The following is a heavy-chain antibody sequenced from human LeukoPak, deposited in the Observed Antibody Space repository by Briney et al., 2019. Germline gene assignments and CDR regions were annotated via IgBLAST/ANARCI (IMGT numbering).Heavy chain of an antibody. CDR1: GFTFSSYW. Sequence: PGGSLRLSCAASGFTFSSYWMHWVRQAPGKGLVWVSRINSDGSSTSYADSVKGRFTISRDNAKNTLYLQMNSLRAEDTAVYYCATGAPSGSYDSYGMDVWGQGTTVTVSS. D-gene: IGHD1-26*01. J-gene: IGHJ6*02. CDR3: ATGAPSGSYDSYGMDV. V-gene: IGHV3-74*01. CDR2: INSDGSST.